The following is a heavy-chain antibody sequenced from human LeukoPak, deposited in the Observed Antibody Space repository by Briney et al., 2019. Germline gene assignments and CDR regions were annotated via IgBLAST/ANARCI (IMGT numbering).Heavy chain of an antibody. CDR1: GGSFSGYY. J-gene: IGHJ4*02. CDR2: INHSGSI. Sequence: PSETLSLTCAVYGGSFSGYYWSWIRQPPGKGLEWIGEINHSGSINYNPSLKSRVTISVDTSKNQFSLRLSSVTAADTAVYYCARDGVNYYDISGYDIWGRGTLVTVSS. V-gene: IGHV4-34*01. CDR3: ARDGVNYYDISGYDI. D-gene: IGHD3-22*01.